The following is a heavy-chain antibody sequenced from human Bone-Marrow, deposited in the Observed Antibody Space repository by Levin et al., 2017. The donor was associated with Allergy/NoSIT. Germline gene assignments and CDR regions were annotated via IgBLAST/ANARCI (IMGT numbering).Heavy chain of an antibody. D-gene: IGHD1-7*01. CDR2: ITWNGGTT. Sequence: GESLKISFVASQFIFDDHGMSWVRQAPGKGLEWVSGITWNGGTTGYADSVKGRFTISRDNANNTLYLQMNSLRAEDTALYHCARVGNYAVIADAFDLWGQGTMVTVSS. CDR1: QFIFDDHG. J-gene: IGHJ3*01. CDR3: ARVGNYAVIADAFDL. V-gene: IGHV3-20*02.